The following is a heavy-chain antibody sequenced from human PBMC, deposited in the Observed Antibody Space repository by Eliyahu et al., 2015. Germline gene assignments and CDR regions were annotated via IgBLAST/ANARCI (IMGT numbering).Heavy chain of an antibody. Sequence: EVQLVESGGGLVKPGGSLRXSXXASGFPFSNAYMXWVRQAPGXGLEWVGRIKSNPAGGTTDYAAPVKGRFTISRDDSRDMVYLEMNSLKSEDTAMYYCTTDLPSGPTDYWGQGTLVTVSS. J-gene: IGHJ4*02. CDR1: GFPFSNAY. V-gene: IGHV3-15*01. D-gene: IGHD6-19*01. CDR2: IKSNPAGGTT. CDR3: TTDLPSGPTDY.